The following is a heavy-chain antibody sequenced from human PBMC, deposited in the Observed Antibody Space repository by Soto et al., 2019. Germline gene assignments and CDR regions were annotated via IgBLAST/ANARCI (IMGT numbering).Heavy chain of an antibody. Sequence: SQTLSLTCVISGDSVSSNSAAWNWIRQSPSRGLEWLGRTYYRSQWFADYAESVKGRISITPDTSKNQFSLQLNSMTPEDTAVYYCARDSSGYYYRYFDCWGPGTLVTVSS. CDR1: GDSVSSNSAA. V-gene: IGHV6-1*01. J-gene: IGHJ4*02. CDR3: ARDSSGYYYRYFDC. D-gene: IGHD3-22*01. CDR2: TYYRSQWFA.